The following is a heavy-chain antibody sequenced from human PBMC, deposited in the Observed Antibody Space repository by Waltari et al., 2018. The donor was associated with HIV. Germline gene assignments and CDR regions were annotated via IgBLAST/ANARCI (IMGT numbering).Heavy chain of an antibody. Sequence: EVQLLESGGGLVQPGGSLRLSCAASGFAFSTSAMSWVRQAPGKGLEWVSALSGDATGPYYADSVKGRFSISRDFSKNTLYLEMNSLRAEDTAVYFCAKGGDGSYGEGQLDYWGQGTLVTVSS. V-gene: IGHV3-23*01. J-gene: IGHJ4*02. CDR1: GFAFSTSA. D-gene: IGHD1-26*01. CDR3: AKGGDGSYGEGQLDY. CDR2: LSGDATGP.